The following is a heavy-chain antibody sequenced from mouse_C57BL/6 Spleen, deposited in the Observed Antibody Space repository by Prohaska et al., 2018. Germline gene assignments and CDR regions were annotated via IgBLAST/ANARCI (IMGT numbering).Heavy chain of an antibody. J-gene: IGHJ4*01. D-gene: IGHD3-2*02. CDR3: ARGDSSGAMDY. V-gene: IGHV1-19*01. CDR2: INPYNGGT. Sequence: QRHGKSLEWIGVINPYNGGTSYNQKFKGKATLTVDKSSSTAYMELNSLTSEESAVYYCARGDSSGAMDYWGQGTSVTVSS.